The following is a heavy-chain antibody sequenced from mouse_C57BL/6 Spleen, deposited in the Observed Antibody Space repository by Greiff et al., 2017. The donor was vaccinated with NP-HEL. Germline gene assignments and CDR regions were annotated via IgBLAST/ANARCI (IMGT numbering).Heavy chain of an antibody. V-gene: IGHV3-6*01. D-gene: IGHD1-1*01. Sequence: ESGPGLVKPSQSLSLTCSVTGYSITSGYYWNWIRQFPGNKLEWMGYISYDGSNNYNPSLKNRISITRDTSKNQFFLKLNSVTTEDTATYYCASRGYYGDFDYWGQGTTLTVSS. J-gene: IGHJ2*01. CDR2: ISYDGSN. CDR1: GYSITSGYY. CDR3: ASRGYYGDFDY.